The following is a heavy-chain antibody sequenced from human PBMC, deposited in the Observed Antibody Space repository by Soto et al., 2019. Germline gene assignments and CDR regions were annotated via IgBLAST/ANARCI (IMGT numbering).Heavy chain of an antibody. CDR2: ISYDGSNK. J-gene: IGHJ6*02. D-gene: IGHD7-27*01. CDR3: ARDGETGDKGYYYGMDV. CDR1: GFPFIIYA. Sequence: GGCLRLSCAASGFPFIIYAMPCVRPAPGKGLEWVAVISYDGSNKYYADSVKGRFTISRDNSKNTLYLQMNSLRAEDTAVYYCARDGETGDKGYYYGMDVWGQANTVTVS. V-gene: IGHV3-30-3*01.